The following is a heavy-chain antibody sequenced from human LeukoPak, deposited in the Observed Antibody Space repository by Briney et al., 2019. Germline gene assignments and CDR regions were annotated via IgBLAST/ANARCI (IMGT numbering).Heavy chain of an antibody. D-gene: IGHD2-2*01. Sequence: PSETLSLTCAVSGYSISSGYYWGWIRQPPGNGLEWIGSIYHSGSTYYNPSLKSRVTISVDTSKNQFSLKLSSVTAADTAVYYCARVVVVPAAIGSGAFDIWGQGTMVTVSS. CDR1: GYSISSGYY. V-gene: IGHV4-38-2*01. CDR3: ARVVVVPAAIGSGAFDI. CDR2: IYHSGST. J-gene: IGHJ3*02.